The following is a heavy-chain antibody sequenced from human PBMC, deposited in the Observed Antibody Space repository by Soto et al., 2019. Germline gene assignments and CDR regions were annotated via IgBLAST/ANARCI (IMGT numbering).Heavy chain of an antibody. CDR2: ISYDGSNK. V-gene: IGHV3-30-3*01. J-gene: IGHJ4*02. CDR1: GFTFSSYA. D-gene: IGHD2-15*01. CDR3: ARDHLGIVVVVAAHWPDY. Sequence: GGSLRLSCAASGFTFSSYAMHWVRQAPGKGLEWVAVISYDGSNKYYADSVKGRFTISRDNSKNTLYLQMNSLRAEDTAVYYCARDHLGIVVVVAAHWPDYWGQGTLVTVSS.